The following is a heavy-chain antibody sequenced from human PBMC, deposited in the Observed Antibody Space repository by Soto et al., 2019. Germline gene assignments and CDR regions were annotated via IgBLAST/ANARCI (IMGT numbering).Heavy chain of an antibody. CDR3: ARDXTGWPPDGVDS. Sequence: QVHLVQSGAEVKKPGASVKVSCKASGFRFTSYAITWVRQAPGQGLEWMGWISAHNGNTKYAQNLQGRVTMSTDTSTSTAYMELGSLTSDDTAVYYCARDXTGWPPDGVDSWGQGTLVTVSS. CDR1: GFRFTSYA. V-gene: IGHV1-18*01. D-gene: IGHD3-16*01. CDR2: ISAHNGNT. J-gene: IGHJ4*02.